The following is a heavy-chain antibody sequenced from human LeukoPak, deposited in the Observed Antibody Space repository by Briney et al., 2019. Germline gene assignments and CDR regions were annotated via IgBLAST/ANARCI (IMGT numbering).Heavy chain of an antibody. CDR2: IYTSGST. CDR3: ARHSTFFGVVIIKGRVRGPFDY. CDR1: GGSISSYY. Sequence: SETLSLTCTVSGGSISSYYWSWIRQPAGKGLEWIGRIYTSGSTNYNPSLKSRVTISVDTPKNQFSLKLSSVTAADTAVYYCARHSTFFGVVIIKGRVRGPFDYWGQGTLVTVSS. V-gene: IGHV4-4*07. J-gene: IGHJ4*02. D-gene: IGHD3-3*01.